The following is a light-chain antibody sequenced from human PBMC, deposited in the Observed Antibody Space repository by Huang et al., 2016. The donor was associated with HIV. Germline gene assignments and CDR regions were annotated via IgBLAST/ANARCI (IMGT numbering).Light chain of an antibody. CDR3: QQYYKLYT. CDR1: QSVCST. J-gene: IGKJ2*01. V-gene: IGKV3-15*01. CDR2: GAS. Sequence: IVMTQSPGTLSVSPGERATLSCRASQSVCSTLAWYQQKPGQSPRRLIYGASTRASGIPARFSGSGSGTEFTLTISSLQSEDFAVYYCQQYYKLYTFGQGTKLEIK.